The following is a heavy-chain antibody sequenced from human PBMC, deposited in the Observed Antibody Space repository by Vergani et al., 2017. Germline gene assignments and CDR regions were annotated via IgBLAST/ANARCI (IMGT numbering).Heavy chain of an antibody. D-gene: IGHD3-3*01. J-gene: IGHJ6*03. CDR2: IDPSYSYT. CDR1: GYSFTSYW. Sequence: EVQLVQSGAEVKKPGESLRISCKGSGYSFTSYWISWVRQMPGKGLEWMGRIDPSYSYTNYSPSFQGHVTISADKSISTAYLQWSSLTASDTAMYYCARGFGDFWSGYYRVGEYMDVWGKGTTVTVSS. CDR3: ARGFGDFWSGYYRVGEYMDV. V-gene: IGHV5-10-1*03.